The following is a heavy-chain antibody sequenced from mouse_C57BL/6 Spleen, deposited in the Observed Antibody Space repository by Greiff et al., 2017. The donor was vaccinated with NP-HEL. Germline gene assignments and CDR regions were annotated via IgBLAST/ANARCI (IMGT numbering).Heavy chain of an antibody. CDR2: IYPGDGDT. Sequence: QVQLKESGPELVKPGASVKISCKASGYAFSSSWMNWVKQRPGKGLEWIGRIYPGDGDTNYNGKFKGKATLTADKSSSTAYMQLSSLTSEDSAVYFCARKGLDDWGKGTTRTVSS. J-gene: IGHJ2*01. CDR3: ARKGLDD. D-gene: IGHD3-3*01. CDR1: GYAFSSSW. V-gene: IGHV1-82*01.